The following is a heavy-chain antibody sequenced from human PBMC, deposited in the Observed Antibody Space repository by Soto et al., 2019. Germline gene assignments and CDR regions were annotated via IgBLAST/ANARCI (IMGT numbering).Heavy chain of an antibody. J-gene: IGHJ6*02. CDR3: AKGSGHYPYYNGMDV. Sequence: EVHLLESGGGLVQPGGSLRLSCAASGFGFSTYAMTWVRQAPGKGLQCVSGISSSGDSSYYADSVKGRFTISRDDSKNTLYLQMSSLTADDTAVYFCAKGSGHYPYYNGMDVWGRGTTVTVSS. D-gene: IGHD3-10*01. CDR2: ISSSGDSS. V-gene: IGHV3-23*01. CDR1: GFGFSTYA.